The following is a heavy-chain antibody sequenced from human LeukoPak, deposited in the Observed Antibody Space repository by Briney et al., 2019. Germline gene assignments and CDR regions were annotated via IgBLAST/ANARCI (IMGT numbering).Heavy chain of an antibody. J-gene: IGHJ5*02. CDR1: GFTFSSYT. D-gene: IGHD6-13*01. CDR3: VRDPGEAAAVDPNWFDP. V-gene: IGHV3-21*01. CDR2: ISSSSSYI. Sequence: GGSLRHSCAASGFTFSSYTMNWVRQAPGKGLEWVSSISSSSSYIYYADSVKGRFTISRDNAKNSLYLQMNSLRAEDTAVYYCVRDPGEAAAVDPNWFDPWGQGTLVTVSS.